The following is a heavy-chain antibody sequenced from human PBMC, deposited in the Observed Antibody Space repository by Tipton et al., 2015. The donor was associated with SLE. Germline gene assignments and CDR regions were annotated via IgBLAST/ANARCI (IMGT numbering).Heavy chain of an antibody. V-gene: IGHV4-61*09. CDR3: ARAAEGLWMATTNWYFDL. J-gene: IGHJ2*01. D-gene: IGHD5-24*01. CDR1: GGSISSGSYY. CDR2: IYTSGST. Sequence: TLSLTCTVSGGSISSGSYYWSWIRQPAGKGLEWIGYIYTSGSTNYKPSLKSRVTISVDTSKNQFSLKLSSVTAADTAVYYCARAAEGLWMATTNWYFDLWGRGTLVTVSS.